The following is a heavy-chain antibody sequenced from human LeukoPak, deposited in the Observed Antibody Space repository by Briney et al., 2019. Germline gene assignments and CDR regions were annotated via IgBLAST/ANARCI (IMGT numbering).Heavy chain of an antibody. V-gene: IGHV3-23*01. CDR2: ISGSGGGT. CDR3: ARVLYTSGWYFDY. Sequence: GGSLRLSCAASGFTFSSDAMSWVRQAPGKGLEWVSAISGSGGGTHYADSVEGRSTISRDNSKNTLYLQMNSLRAEDTAVYYCARVLYTSGWYFDYWGQGTLVTVSS. CDR1: GFTFSSDA. J-gene: IGHJ4*02. D-gene: IGHD6-19*01.